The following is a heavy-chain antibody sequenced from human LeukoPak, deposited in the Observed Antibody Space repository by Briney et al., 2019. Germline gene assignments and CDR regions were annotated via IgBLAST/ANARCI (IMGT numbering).Heavy chain of an antibody. CDR1: GYTFTSYD. CDR3: AKHYKTTFDY. V-gene: IGHV1-8*03. J-gene: IGHJ4*02. Sequence: ASVKVSCKASGYTFTSYDINWMRQAPGQEPEWMGWINPNSGNRGYAQKFQGRVSITRDTSINTAYLEVSSLRSEDTAIYYCAKHYKTTFDYWGQGTLVIVSS. CDR2: INPNSGNR. D-gene: IGHD3-10*01.